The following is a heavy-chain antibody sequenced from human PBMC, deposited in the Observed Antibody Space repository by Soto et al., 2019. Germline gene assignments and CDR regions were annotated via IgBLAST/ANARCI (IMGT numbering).Heavy chain of an antibody. J-gene: IGHJ4*02. D-gene: IGHD3-22*01. CDR2: IGSSSSYI. Sequence: SGGSLRLSCAASGFTFSSYSMNWVRQAPGKGLEWVSSIGSSSSYIYYADSVKGRFTISRDNAKNSLYLQMTSLRAEDTAVYYCARDLSFDYYDSSGYYFDYWGQGTLVTV. V-gene: IGHV3-21*01. CDR3: ARDLSFDYYDSSGYYFDY. CDR1: GFTFSSYS.